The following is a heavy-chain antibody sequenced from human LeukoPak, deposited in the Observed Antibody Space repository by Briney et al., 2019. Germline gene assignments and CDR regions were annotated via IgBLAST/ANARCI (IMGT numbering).Heavy chain of an antibody. D-gene: IGHD6-19*01. J-gene: IGHJ4*02. CDR2: ISSSGSTI. CDR3: ARGYRRSGWYEIYFEY. CDR1: GFTFSDYY. V-gene: IGHV3-11*04. Sequence: GGSLRLSCAASGFTFSDYYMSWIRQAPGKGLEWVSYISSSGSTIYYANSVKGRFTISRDNAKNSLYLQMNSPRAEDTAVYYCARGYRRSGWYEIYFEYWGQGTLVTVSS.